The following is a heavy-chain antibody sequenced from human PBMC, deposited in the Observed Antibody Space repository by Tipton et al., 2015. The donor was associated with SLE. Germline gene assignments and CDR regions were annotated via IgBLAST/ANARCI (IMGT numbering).Heavy chain of an antibody. Sequence: SLRLSCAASGFTFSYYGMHWVRQATGRGLDWVSDIGTAGDTYYRDSVKGRFTISRENAKNSFYLQMNSLRAGDTAVYYCARAPRAILGVSDAFDIWGQGTMVTVSS. CDR1: GFTFSYYG. CDR3: ARAPRAILGVSDAFDI. D-gene: IGHD1-26*01. J-gene: IGHJ3*02. V-gene: IGHV3-13*01. CDR2: IGTAGDT.